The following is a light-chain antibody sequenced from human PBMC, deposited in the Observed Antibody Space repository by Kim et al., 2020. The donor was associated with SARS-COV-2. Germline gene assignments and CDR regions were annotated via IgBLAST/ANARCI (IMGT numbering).Light chain of an antibody. CDR2: DAS. CDR1: QSVSSNY. J-gene: IGKJ2*01. V-gene: IGKV3D-20*01. Sequence: SPGQRATLCCGASQSVSSNYLAWYQQKPGLAPRLLIYDASTRATGIPDRFSGSGSGTDFTLTISRLEPEDFAMYYCQQYGSSPGTFGQGTKVDIK. CDR3: QQYGSSPGT.